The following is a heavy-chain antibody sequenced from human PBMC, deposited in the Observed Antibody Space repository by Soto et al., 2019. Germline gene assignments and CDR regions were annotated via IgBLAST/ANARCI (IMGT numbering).Heavy chain of an antibody. Sequence: SDTLSLTCTVSGGSISSGGYYWSWIRQHPGKGLEWIGYIYYSGSTYYNPSLKSRVTISVDTSKNQFSLKLSSVTAADTAVYYCAIIAVAGTDPGYWGQGTLVTVSS. J-gene: IGHJ4*02. CDR1: GGSISSGGYY. D-gene: IGHD6-19*01. V-gene: IGHV4-31*03. CDR2: IYYSGST. CDR3: AIIAVAGTDPGY.